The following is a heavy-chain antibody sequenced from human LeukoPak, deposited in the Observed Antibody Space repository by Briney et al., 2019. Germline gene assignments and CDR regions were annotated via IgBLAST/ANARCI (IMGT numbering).Heavy chain of an antibody. J-gene: IGHJ6*02. CDR1: GLTFSSYA. Sequence: GGSLRLSCAASGLTFSSYAMSWVRQAPGKRLEWVSAISGSGGSTYYADSVKGRFTISRDNSKNTLYLQMNSLRAEDTAVYYCAKPPQPFYYYYGMDVWGQGTTVTVSS. V-gene: IGHV3-23*01. CDR2: ISGSGGST. CDR3: AKPPQPFYYYYGMDV.